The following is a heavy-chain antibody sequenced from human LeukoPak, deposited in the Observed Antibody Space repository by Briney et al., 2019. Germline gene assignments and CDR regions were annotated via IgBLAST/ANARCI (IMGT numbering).Heavy chain of an antibody. Sequence: GGSLRLSCAASGFTFSSYAMHWVRQAPGKGLEWVAVISYDGSNKYYADSVKGRFTISRDNSKNTLYLQMNSLRAEDTAVYYCARRGYCSSTSCEGTSAFQHWGQGTLVTVSS. CDR3: ARRGYCSSTSCEGTSAFQH. CDR1: GFTFSSYA. CDR2: ISYDGSNK. J-gene: IGHJ1*01. V-gene: IGHV3-30*04. D-gene: IGHD2-2*03.